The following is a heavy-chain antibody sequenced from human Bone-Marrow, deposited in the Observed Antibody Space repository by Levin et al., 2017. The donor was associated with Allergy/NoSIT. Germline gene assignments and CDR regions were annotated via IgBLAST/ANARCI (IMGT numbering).Heavy chain of an antibody. CDR3: ARDRTNGILTNYGMDV. V-gene: IGHV3-21*04. J-gene: IGHJ6*02. D-gene: IGHD3-9*01. CDR1: GFHFSIYG. CDR2: ISSSSSNI. Sequence: PRESLKISCAASGFHFSIYGMNWVRQAPGKGLEWVSSISSSSSNIYHADSLKGRFTISRDNAKNSLYLQMKSLRAEDTAVYYCARDRTNGILTNYGMDVWGQGTTVTVSS.